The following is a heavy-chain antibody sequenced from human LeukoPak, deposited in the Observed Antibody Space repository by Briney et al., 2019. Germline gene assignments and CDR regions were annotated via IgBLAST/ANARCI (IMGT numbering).Heavy chain of an antibody. CDR1: GFTFSTYV. Sequence: PGGSLRLSCAASGFTFSTYVMHWVRQAPGKGLMWVSRISHDGTDTSYADSVKGRFTISRDNAKNTLYLQMNSLRAEDTAVYYCAKASSYSSSWSPYYFDYWGQGTLVTVSS. V-gene: IGHV3-74*01. J-gene: IGHJ4*02. CDR3: AKASSYSSSWSPYYFDY. D-gene: IGHD6-13*01. CDR2: ISHDGTDT.